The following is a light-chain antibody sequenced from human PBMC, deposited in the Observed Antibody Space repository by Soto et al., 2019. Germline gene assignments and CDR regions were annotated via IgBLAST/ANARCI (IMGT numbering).Light chain of an antibody. Sequence: EIVLTQSPATLSLSPGDRATLSCRASQSVRAYLAWYQQKPGQAPRLLIYGASKRATGIPARFSGSGSGTDFTLSISSLEPEAFAVYYGQQSSDWRTFGGGTKVEIK. CDR2: GAS. CDR3: QQSSDWRT. CDR1: QSVRAY. V-gene: IGKV3-11*01. J-gene: IGKJ4*01.